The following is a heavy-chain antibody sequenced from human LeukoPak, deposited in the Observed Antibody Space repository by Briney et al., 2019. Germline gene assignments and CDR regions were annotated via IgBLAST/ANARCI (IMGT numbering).Heavy chain of an antibody. J-gene: IGHJ4*02. CDR2: ISSSSSYI. Sequence: KAGGSLRLSCAASGFTFSSYSMNWVRQAPGKGLEWVSSISSSSSYIYYADSVKGRFTISRDDAKNSLYLQMNSLRAEDTAVYYCARADYSNYGYYFDYWGQGTLVTVSS. CDR3: ARADYSNYGYYFDY. V-gene: IGHV3-21*01. CDR1: GFTFSSYS. D-gene: IGHD4-11*01.